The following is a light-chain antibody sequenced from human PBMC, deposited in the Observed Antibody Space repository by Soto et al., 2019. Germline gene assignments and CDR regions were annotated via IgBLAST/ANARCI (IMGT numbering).Light chain of an antibody. V-gene: IGLV2-23*01. CDR2: EAS. CDR3: CSYAGRTTFV. CDR1: SSDVGSYNL. J-gene: IGLJ1*01. Sequence: QSALTQPASVSGSPGQSITVSCTGTSSDVGSYNLVSWYQLHPGKAPKLMIYEASQRPSGVSNRFSGSKSGNTASLTISGLQAEDEADYYCCSYAGRTTFVFGTGTKVTVL.